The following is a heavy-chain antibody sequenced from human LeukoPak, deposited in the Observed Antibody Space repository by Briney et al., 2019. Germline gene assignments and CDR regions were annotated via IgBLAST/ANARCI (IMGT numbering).Heavy chain of an antibody. CDR1: GFTFTSHW. CDR3: ARDVGRGWFDY. V-gene: IGHV3-7*01. Sequence: GGSLRLSCAASGFTFTSHWISWVRQVPGRGLEWVGNTNQDGSEKNYVDSVKGRFTISRDNTKNTLYLQMNSPRAEDTAVYSCARDVGRGWFDYWGQGTLVTVSS. J-gene: IGHJ4*02. CDR2: TNQDGSEK. D-gene: IGHD6-19*01.